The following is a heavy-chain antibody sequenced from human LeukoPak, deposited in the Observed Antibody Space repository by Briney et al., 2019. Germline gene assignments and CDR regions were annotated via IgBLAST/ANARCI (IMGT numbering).Heavy chain of an antibody. CDR1: GCTFSAYY. CDR3: ARVGSSGWYVHPTLDY. Sequence: ASVKVSCKAYGCTFSAYYIHWVRQAPGQGLEWMAWINPSNGDTNYAQKFQGRVTMTRDTSISTAYMELTRLISDDTAVYYCARVGSSGWYVHPTLDYWGQGTLVTVSS. CDR2: INPSNGDT. V-gene: IGHV1-2*02. D-gene: IGHD6-19*01. J-gene: IGHJ4*02.